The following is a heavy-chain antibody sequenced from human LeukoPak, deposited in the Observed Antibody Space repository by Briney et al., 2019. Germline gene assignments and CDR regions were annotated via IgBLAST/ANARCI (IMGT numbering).Heavy chain of an antibody. D-gene: IGHD1-14*01. J-gene: IGHJ5*02. CDR1: GFIFNNAW. Sequence: GGSLRLSCEGSGFIFNNAWMSWIRQAPGEGLEWVGRVRTTAEGETTDYAAPVRGRFTISRDDSKSTVYLQMNSLETEDTAIYYCPAGLEKPDDAPGGQGTLVPVSS. CDR2: VRTTAEGETT. V-gene: IGHV3-15*01. CDR3: PAGLEKPDDAP.